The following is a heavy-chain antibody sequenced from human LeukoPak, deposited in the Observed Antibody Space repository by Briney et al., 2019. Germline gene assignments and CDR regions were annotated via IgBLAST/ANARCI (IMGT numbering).Heavy chain of an antibody. D-gene: IGHD5-12*01. J-gene: IGHJ4*02. CDR1: GGTFSSYA. V-gene: IGHV1-69*13. CDR3: ARGEWLRLSVVGGFDY. Sequence: SVKVSCKASGGTFSSYAISWVRQAPGQGLGWMGGIIPIFGTANYAQKFQGRVTITADESTSTAYMELSSLRSEDTAVYYCARGEWLRLSVVGGFDYWGQGTLVTVSS. CDR2: IIPIFGTA.